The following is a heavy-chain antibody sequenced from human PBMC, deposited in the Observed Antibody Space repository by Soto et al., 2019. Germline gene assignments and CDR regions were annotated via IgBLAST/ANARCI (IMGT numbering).Heavy chain of an antibody. CDR1: GFTFSSYW. CDR2: IKQDGSEK. J-gene: IGHJ6*03. V-gene: IGHV3-7*01. CDR3: ARDGVYYYYYMDV. Sequence: GGSLRLSCAASGFTFSSYWMSWVRQAPGKGLEWVANIKQDGSEKYYVDSVKGRFTISRDNAKNSLYLQMNSLRAEDTAVYYCARDGVYYYYYMDVWGKGTTVTVSS.